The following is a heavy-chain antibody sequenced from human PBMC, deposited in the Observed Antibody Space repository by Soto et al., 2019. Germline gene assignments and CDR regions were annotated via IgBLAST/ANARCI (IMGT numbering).Heavy chain of an antibody. CDR1: GGSISSGDYY. CDR2: IYYSGST. D-gene: IGHD3-3*01. J-gene: IGHJ5*02. Sequence: SETLSLTCTVSGGSISSGDYYWSWIRQPPGKGLEWIGYIYYSGSTYYSPSLKSRVTISVDTSKNQFSLKVSSVTAADTAVYFSARKVTYSDFRGFDPWGQGTLVTVSS. CDR3: ARKVTYSDFRGFDP. V-gene: IGHV4-30-4*02.